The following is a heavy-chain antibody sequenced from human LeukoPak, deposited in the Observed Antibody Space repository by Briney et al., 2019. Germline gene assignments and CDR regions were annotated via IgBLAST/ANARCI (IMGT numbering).Heavy chain of an antibody. D-gene: IGHD3-10*01. CDR3: AKDGHAGLRRPRGNFDS. J-gene: IGHJ4*02. CDR1: GLAFSSYP. CDR2: ISVGGRSA. V-gene: IGHV3-23*01. Sequence: GGSLRLSCAASGLAFSSYPMSWVRQAPGKGLEWVSTISVGGRSALYSDSVRGRFTVSRDNSKNTLFLQMNSLRAEDTASYYCAKDGHAGLRRPRGNFDSWGQGTLIIVSP.